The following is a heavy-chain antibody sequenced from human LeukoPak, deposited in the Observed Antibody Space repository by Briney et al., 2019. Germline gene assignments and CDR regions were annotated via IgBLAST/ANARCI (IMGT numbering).Heavy chain of an antibody. Sequence: SETLSLTCAVYGGSFSGYYWSWIRQPPGKGLGWIVEINHSGSTNYNPSLKSRVTISVDTSKNQFSLKLSSVTAADTAVYYCARDSPPYDFTTSDAFDIWGQGTMVTVSS. D-gene: IGHD3-22*01. J-gene: IGHJ3*02. CDR3: ARDSPPYDFTTSDAFDI. V-gene: IGHV4-34*01. CDR2: INHSGST. CDR1: GGSFSGYY.